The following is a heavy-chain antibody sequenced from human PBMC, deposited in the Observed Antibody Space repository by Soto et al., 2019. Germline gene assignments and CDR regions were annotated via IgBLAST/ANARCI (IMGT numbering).Heavy chain of an antibody. D-gene: IGHD3-10*01. CDR1: GGPFSTYA. CDR2: IIPIFGTA. CDR3: AKALTMASPNWFDP. Sequence: QLVQSGAEVKKPGSSVKVSCKASGGPFSTYAISWVRQAPGPGLEWMGGIIPIFGTANYAQRFLGRVTISADDSTSTAYMELRSLTSDDTAVYYCAKALTMASPNWFDPWGQGTQVTVSS. J-gene: IGHJ5*02. V-gene: IGHV1-69*01.